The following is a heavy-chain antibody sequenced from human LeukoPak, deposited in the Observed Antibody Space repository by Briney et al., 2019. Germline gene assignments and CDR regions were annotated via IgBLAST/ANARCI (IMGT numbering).Heavy chain of an antibody. D-gene: IGHD3-22*01. CDR2: IYTSGST. CDR1: GGSICSGSYY. Sequence: SETLSLTXTVSGGSICSGSYYWSWIWQPAGKGLQWIGRIYTSGSTNYNPSLKSRVTISVDTSKNQFSLKLSSVTAADTAVYYCARESYYYDSSGYYIRFDPWGQGTLVTVSS. CDR3: ARESYYYDSSGYYIRFDP. V-gene: IGHV4-61*02. J-gene: IGHJ5*02.